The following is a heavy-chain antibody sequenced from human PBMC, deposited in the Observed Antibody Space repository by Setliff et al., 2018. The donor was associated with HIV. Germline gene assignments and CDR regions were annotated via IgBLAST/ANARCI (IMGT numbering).Heavy chain of an antibody. Sequence: ASETLSLTCDVSGYSIISEYYWGWVRQSPGKGLEWIGTVYQSGTTYYNPSLKSRVTISVDTSKNQFSLKLMSVTAADTAVYYCARGDFRAVYDSSGFPFDYWGQGTLVTVSS. CDR1: GYSIISEYY. V-gene: IGHV4-38-2*01. J-gene: IGHJ4*02. CDR3: ARGDFRAVYDSSGFPFDY. D-gene: IGHD3-22*01. CDR2: VYQSGTT.